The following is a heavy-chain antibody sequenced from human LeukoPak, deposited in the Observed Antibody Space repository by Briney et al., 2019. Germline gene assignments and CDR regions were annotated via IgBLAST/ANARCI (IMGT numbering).Heavy chain of an antibody. CDR3: AKHRAARTAPDAFDI. V-gene: IGHV3-23*01. Sequence: GGSLRLSCAASGFTFSTYDMSWVRQAPGKGLEWVSSISSTGGATHYADSVKGWFSISRDNSENTLYFQMNSLRAEDTAVYFCAKHRAARTAPDAFDIWGQGTTVTVS. J-gene: IGHJ3*02. CDR1: GFTFSTYD. CDR2: ISSTGGAT. D-gene: IGHD6-25*01.